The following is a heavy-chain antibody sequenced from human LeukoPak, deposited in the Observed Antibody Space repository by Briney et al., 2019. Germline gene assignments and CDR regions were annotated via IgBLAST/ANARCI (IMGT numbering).Heavy chain of an antibody. CDR2: ISSNGGST. Sequence: GGSLRLSCAASGFTFSSYAMHCVRQAPGKGLEYVSAISSNGGSTYYANSVKGSFTISRDNCTNKLEFQIDRLRAEDMAVYYCARGYCSSTSCYFLHWFDPWGQGTLVTVSS. CDR3: ARGYCSSTSCYFLHWFDP. CDR1: GFTFSSYA. J-gene: IGHJ5*02. V-gene: IGHV3-64*01. D-gene: IGHD2-2*01.